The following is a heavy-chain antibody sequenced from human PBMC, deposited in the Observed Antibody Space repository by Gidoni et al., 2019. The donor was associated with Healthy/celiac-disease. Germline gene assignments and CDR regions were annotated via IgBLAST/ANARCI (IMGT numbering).Heavy chain of an antibody. CDR2: IYYSGST. D-gene: IGHD3-3*01. CDR1: GGSISSYY. J-gene: IGHJ5*02. CDR3: ARDPTEGGTIFGQPWFDP. V-gene: IGHV4-59*01. Sequence: QVQLQESGPGLVKPSETLSLTCPVSGGSISSYYWSWIRQPPGKGLEWIGYIYYSGSTNYNPSLKSRVTISVDTSKNQFSLKLSSVTAADTAVYYCARDPTEGGTIFGQPWFDPWGQGTLVTVSS.